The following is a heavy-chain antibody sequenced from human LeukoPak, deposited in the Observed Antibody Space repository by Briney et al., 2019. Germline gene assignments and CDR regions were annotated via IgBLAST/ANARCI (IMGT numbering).Heavy chain of an antibody. CDR2: IYPGDSDT. J-gene: IGHJ3*02. D-gene: IGHD2-2*02. CDR3: ARLPYCSSTSCYTYGGAFDI. V-gene: IGHV5-51*01. CDR1: GYSFTSYW. Sequence: GESLKISCKGSGYSFTSYWIAWVRQLPGKGLEWMGIIYPGDSDTRYSPSFQGQVTISADKSISTAYLQWSSLKASDTAMYYCARLPYCSSTSCYTYGGAFDIWGQGTMVTVSS.